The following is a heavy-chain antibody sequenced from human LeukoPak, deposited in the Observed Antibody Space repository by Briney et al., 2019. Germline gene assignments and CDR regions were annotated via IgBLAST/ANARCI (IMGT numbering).Heavy chain of an antibody. D-gene: IGHD2-2*01. CDR2: IYYSGST. Sequence: SETLSLTCTVSGGSISSYYWSWIRQPPGKGLEWIGYIYYSGSTNYNPSLKSRVTISVDTSKNQFSLKLSSVTAADTAVYYCARDQSSYWYFDLWGRGTLVTVSS. CDR1: GGSISSYY. CDR3: ARDQSSYWYFDL. V-gene: IGHV4-59*01. J-gene: IGHJ2*01.